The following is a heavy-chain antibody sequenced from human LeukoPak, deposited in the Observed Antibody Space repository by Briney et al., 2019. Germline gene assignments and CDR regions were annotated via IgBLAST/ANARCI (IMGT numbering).Heavy chain of an antibody. Sequence: AASVTVSCKASGYTFTSYGISWVRQAPGQGLEWMGWISAYNGNTNYAQKLQGRVTMTTDTSTSTAYMELRSLRSDDTAVYYCAREVLRYFDWLVSPYYYYYYGMDVWGQGTTVTVSS. V-gene: IGHV1-18*01. CDR1: GYTFTSYG. J-gene: IGHJ6*02. CDR3: AREVLRYFDWLVSPYYYYYYGMDV. D-gene: IGHD3-9*01. CDR2: ISAYNGNT.